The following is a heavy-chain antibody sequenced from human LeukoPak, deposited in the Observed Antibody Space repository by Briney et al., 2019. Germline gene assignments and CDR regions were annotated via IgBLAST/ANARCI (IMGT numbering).Heavy chain of an antibody. CDR3: ARDPQYCSGGSCYSFDY. CDR1: GFTSSTYS. J-gene: IGHJ4*02. V-gene: IGHV3-21*01. D-gene: IGHD2-15*01. CDR2: IISSSSYI. Sequence: GGSLRLSCAASGFTSSTYSMNWVRQAPGKGLEWVSSIISSSSYIYYADSVKGRFTIPRDNAKNSLYLQMNSLRAEDTAVYYCARDPQYCSGGSCYSFDYWGQGTLVTVSS.